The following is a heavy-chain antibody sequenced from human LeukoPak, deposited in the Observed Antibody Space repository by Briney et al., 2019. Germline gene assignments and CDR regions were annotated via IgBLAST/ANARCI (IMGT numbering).Heavy chain of an antibody. CDR3: ARGNWPDAFDI. D-gene: IGHD1-1*01. Sequence: ASVKVSCKVSGYTLTELSMHWVRQAPGKGLEWMGWINPNSGGTNYAQKFQGRVTMTRDTSISTAYMELSRLRSDDTAVYYCARGNWPDAFDIWGQGTMVTVSS. J-gene: IGHJ3*02. CDR2: INPNSGGT. CDR1: GYTLTELS. V-gene: IGHV1-2*02.